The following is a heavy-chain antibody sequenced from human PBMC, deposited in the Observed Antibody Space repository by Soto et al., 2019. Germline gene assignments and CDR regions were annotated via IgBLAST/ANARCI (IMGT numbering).Heavy chain of an antibody. CDR3: ARGWLRDYCISTSCYANYYYGMDV. CDR2: IIPIFGTA. V-gene: IGHV1-69*13. J-gene: IGHJ6*02. CDR1: GGIFSSYA. Sequence: SVKVSCKASGGIFSSYAISWVRQAPGQGLEWMGGIIPIFGTANYAQKFQGRVTITADESTSTAYMELSSLRSEDTAVYYCARGWLRDYCISTSCYANYYYGMDVWGQGTTVTVSS. D-gene: IGHD2-2*01.